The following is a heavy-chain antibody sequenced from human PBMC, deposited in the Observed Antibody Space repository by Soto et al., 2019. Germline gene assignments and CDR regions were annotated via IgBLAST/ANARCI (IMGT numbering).Heavy chain of an antibody. CDR2: IYYSGST. CDR3: ARAPDWDYYGSGTLRPYYYYGMDV. D-gene: IGHD3-10*01. CDR1: GGSISSYY. J-gene: IGHJ6*02. Sequence: SETLSLTCTVSGGSISSYYWSWIRQPPGKGLEWIGYIYYSGSTNYNPSLKSRVTISVDTSKNQFSLKLSSVTAADTAVYYCARAPDWDYYGSGTLRPYYYYGMDVWGQGTTVTVSS. V-gene: IGHV4-59*01.